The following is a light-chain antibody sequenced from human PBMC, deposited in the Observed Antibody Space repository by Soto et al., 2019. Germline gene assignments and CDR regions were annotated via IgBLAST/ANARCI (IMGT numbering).Light chain of an antibody. Sequence: QSALTQPASVSGSPGQSITISCTGTSGDVGGYNYVSWYQQHPAKAPKLMIYDVSNRPSGVSNRFSGSKSGNTASLTISGLQAEDEADYYCSSYTSSSTVVFGGGTKLTVL. CDR1: SGDVGGYNY. V-gene: IGLV2-14*01. CDR3: SSYTSSSTVV. CDR2: DVS. J-gene: IGLJ2*01.